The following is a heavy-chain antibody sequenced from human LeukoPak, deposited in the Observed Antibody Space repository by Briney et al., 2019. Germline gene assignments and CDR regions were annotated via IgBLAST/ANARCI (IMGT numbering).Heavy chain of an antibody. CDR2: ISAYNGNT. J-gene: IGHJ4*02. D-gene: IGHD3-10*01. V-gene: IGHV1-18*01. CDR3: ARVTSSSWFGEPLPKHFGY. CDR1: GYTFTSYG. Sequence: ASVKVSCKASGYTFTSYGISWVRQAPGQGLEWMGWISAYNGNTNYAQKLQGRVTMTTDTSTSTAYMELRSLRSDDTAVYYCARVTSSSWFGEPLPKHFGYWGQGTLVTVSS.